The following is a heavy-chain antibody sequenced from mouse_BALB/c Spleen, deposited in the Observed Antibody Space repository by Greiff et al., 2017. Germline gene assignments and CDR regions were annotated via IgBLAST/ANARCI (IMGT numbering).Heavy chain of an antibody. J-gene: IGHJ1*01. D-gene: IGHD2-3*01. Sequence: EVKLVESGGDLVKPGGSLKLSCAASGFTFSSYGMSWVRQTPDKRLEWVATISSGGSYTYYPDSVKGRFTISRDNAKNTLYLQMSSLKSEDTAMYYCARHKERYDGYSPVFDVWGAGTTVTVSS. CDR1: GFTFSSYG. CDR2: ISSGGSYT. V-gene: IGHV5-6*01. CDR3: ARHKERYDGYSPVFDV.